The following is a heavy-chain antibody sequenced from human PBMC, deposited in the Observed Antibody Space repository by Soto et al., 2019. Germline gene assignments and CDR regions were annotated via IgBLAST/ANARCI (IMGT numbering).Heavy chain of an antibody. Sequence: QLQLQESGSGLVKPSQTLSLTCAVSGGSISSGGYSWSWIRQPPGKGLEWIGYIYHSGSTYYNPSLKSRVTIAVDRSKNQCSLKLSSVTAADTAVYYRARMIAAAVLFDYWGQGSLVPVSS. D-gene: IGHD6-13*01. CDR1: GGSISSGGYS. V-gene: IGHV4-30-2*01. CDR2: IYHSGST. CDR3: ARMIAAAVLFDY. J-gene: IGHJ4*02.